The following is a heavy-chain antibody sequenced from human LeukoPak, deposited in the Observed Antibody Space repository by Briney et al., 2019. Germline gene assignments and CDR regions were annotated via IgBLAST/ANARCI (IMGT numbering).Heavy chain of an antibody. CDR2: ISWNSGSI. Sequence: GGSLRLSCAASGFTFDDYGLHWVRQAPGKGLEWVSGISWNSGSIGYADSVKGRFTISRDNAKNSLYLHMNSLRAEDTALYYCAKGYSTGWRNYFDYWGQGTLVTVSS. D-gene: IGHD6-19*01. CDR3: AKGYSTGWRNYFDY. CDR1: GFTFDDYG. V-gene: IGHV3-9*01. J-gene: IGHJ4*02.